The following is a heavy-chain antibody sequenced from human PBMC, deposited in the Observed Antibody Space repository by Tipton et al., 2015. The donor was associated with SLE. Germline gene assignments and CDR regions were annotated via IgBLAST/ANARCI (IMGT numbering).Heavy chain of an antibody. D-gene: IGHD3-9*01. CDR3: ARDFARGSGYVY. CDR2: IYYSGST. Sequence: TLSLTCTVSGGSISSHYWSWIRQPPGKGLEWIGYIYYSGSTNYNPSLKSRVTISVDTSKNQFSLRLSSVTAADTAVYYCARDFARGSGYVYWGHGILVTVSS. CDR1: GGSISSHY. V-gene: IGHV4-59*11. J-gene: IGHJ4*01.